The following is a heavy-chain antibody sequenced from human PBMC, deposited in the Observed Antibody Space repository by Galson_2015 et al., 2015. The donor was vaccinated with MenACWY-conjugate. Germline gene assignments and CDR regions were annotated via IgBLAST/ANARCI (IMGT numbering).Heavy chain of an antibody. Sequence: SVKVSCKASGYTFTSYYMHWVGQAPGQGLEWMGIINPSGGSTSYAQKFQGRVTMTRDTSTSTVYMELSSLRSEDTAVYYCARGREDGGYSYGYYFDYWGQGTLVTVSS. D-gene: IGHD5-18*01. CDR1: GYTFTSYY. CDR3: ARGREDGGYSYGYYFDY. V-gene: IGHV1-46*01. CDR2: INPSGGST. J-gene: IGHJ4*02.